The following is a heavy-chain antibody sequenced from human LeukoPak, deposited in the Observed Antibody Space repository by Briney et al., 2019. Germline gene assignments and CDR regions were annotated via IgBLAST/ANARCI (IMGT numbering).Heavy chain of an antibody. D-gene: IGHD6-19*01. V-gene: IGHV4-30-2*01. CDR2: IYRSGST. J-gene: IGHJ5*02. CDR3: ARRALAGYWFDP. CDR1: GDSLSSGSYS. Sequence: SQTLSLTCAVSGDSLSSGSYSWSWLRQTPGRGLEGIGYIYRSGSTYYNPSLKSRVALSLDRSQNQFSLSVSSVTAADTAVYYCARRALAGYWFDPWGQGTLVTVSS.